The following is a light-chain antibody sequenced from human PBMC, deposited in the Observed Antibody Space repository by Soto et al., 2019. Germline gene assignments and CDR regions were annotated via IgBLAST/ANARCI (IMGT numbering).Light chain of an antibody. Sequence: IQLTQSPSSLSASVGDRVTITCRASQGIRNDLGWYQQKPGKAPQRLVFASYNLQSGVPSRFSGSESGTEFPLPIATLQPEDFAAYNGLQHNSYPRTFGQGTRGESN. CDR3: LQHNSYPRT. J-gene: IGKJ1*01. CDR2: ASY. CDR1: QGIRND. V-gene: IGKV1-17*01.